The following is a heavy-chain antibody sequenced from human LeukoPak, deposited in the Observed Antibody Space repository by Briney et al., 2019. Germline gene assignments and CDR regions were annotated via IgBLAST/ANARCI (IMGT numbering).Heavy chain of an antibody. CDR2: IYYTGST. D-gene: IGHD2-2*01. V-gene: IGHV4-59*01. CDR3: ARAYQSAEYYFDY. J-gene: IGHJ4*02. Sequence: TASETLSLTCTVSGGSIDSYYWSWIRQPPGKGLEWIGYIYYTGSTEYHPSLKSRVTISLDTSKNQFSLKLTSVTAADTAVYYCARAYQSAEYYFDYWGQGNLVSVSS. CDR1: GGSIDSYY.